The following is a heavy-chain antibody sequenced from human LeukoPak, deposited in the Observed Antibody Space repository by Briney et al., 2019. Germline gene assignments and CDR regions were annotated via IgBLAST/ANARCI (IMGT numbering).Heavy chain of an antibody. Sequence: SETLSLXCTVSGGSIGTYYWSWVRQPAGKGLEWIGRIYTTGSANYNPSLKSRVTMSLDTSKNQFSLKLISVTAADTAVYYCARLVRWYQYYFDSWGQGTLVTVSS. CDR2: IYTTGSA. J-gene: IGHJ4*02. CDR1: GGSIGTYY. V-gene: IGHV4-4*07. D-gene: IGHD2-15*01. CDR3: ARLVRWYQYYFDS.